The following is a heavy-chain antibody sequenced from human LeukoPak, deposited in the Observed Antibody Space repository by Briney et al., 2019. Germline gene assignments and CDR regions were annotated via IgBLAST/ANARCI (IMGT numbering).Heavy chain of an antibody. J-gene: IGHJ3*02. V-gene: IGHV4-4*07. D-gene: IGHD6-6*01. Sequence: SETLSLTCTVSGGSISSYYWSWIRQPAGKGLEWIGRIYTSGSTNYNPSLKSRVTMSVDTSKNQFSLKLSSVTAADTAAYYCARELAHGSSSFLPPHAFDIWGQGTMVTVSS. CDR2: IYTSGST. CDR1: GGSISSYY. CDR3: ARELAHGSSSFLPPHAFDI.